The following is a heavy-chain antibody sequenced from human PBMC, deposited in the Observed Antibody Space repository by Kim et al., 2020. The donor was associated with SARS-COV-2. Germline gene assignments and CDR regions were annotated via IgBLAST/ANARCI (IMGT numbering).Heavy chain of an antibody. CDR3: ARITGNYDQWLDS. D-gene: IGHD1-7*01. CDR2: MYYSGST. Sequence: SETLSLTCTVSGGSVSSRSYYWNWIRQPPGKGLEWIGYMYYSGSTNYNPSLKSRVIISVDTSKNQFSLKLSSVTAADTAVYYCARITGNYDQWLDSWGQGTKVTVSS. V-gene: IGHV4-61*01. J-gene: IGHJ5*01. CDR1: GGSVSSRSYY.